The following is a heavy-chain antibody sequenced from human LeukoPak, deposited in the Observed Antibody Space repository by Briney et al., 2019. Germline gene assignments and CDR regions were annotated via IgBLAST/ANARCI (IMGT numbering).Heavy chain of an antibody. J-gene: IGHJ3*02. CDR3: ATVRGSGSTAYDAFDI. V-gene: IGHV4-59*01. CDR1: GGSISSYY. CDR2: IYYSGSS. D-gene: IGHD3-10*01. Sequence: SETLSLTCTVSGGSISSYYWSWIRQPPGKGLEWIGFIYYSGSSNYNPSLKSRVTISLDTSKNQFSLKLSSVTAADTAVYYCATVRGSGSTAYDAFDIWGQGTMVTVSS.